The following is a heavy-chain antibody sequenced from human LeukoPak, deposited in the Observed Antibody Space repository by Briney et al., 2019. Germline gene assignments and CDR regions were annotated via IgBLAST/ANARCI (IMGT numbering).Heavy chain of an antibody. CDR3: AKVSYPATGYFDL. V-gene: IGHV3-74*01. CDR2: INSDGGST. Sequence: PGGSLRLSCAASGFTFSSYWMHWVRQAPGKGLEWVSRINSDGGSTTYADSVKGRFTISRDNAKNSLYLQMNSLRAEDTALYYCAKVSYPATGYFDLWGRGTLVTVSS. CDR1: GFTFSSYW. J-gene: IGHJ2*01. D-gene: IGHD5-12*01.